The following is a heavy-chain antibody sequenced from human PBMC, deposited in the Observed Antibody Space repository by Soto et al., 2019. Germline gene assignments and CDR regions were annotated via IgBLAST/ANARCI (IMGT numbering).Heavy chain of an antibody. CDR1: GFPLSARGVG. V-gene: IGHV2-5*01. J-gene: IGHJ4*02. CDR3: AHSPWGSAPDY. CDR2: IYWNDDK. D-gene: IGHD3-16*01. Sequence: QITLKKSGPTLVKPTETLTLTCTVSGFPLSARGVGVGWIRQPPGKALEWLAVIYWNDDKRYSPSLKSRLTITKDTSKNQVVLTMTNTDPVDTAKYYCAHSPWGSAPDYWGQGTLVTVSS.